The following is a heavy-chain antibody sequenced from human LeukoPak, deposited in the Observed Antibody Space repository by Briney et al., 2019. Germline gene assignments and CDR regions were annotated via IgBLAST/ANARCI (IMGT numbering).Heavy chain of an antibody. J-gene: IGHJ6*03. V-gene: IGHV1-2*02. CDR3: ARAGGSSSSYYYYYMDV. CDR1: GYTFTGYY. Sequence: ASVKVSCKASGYTFTGYYMHWVRQAPGQGLEWMGWINPNSGGTNYEQKFQGRVTMTRDTSISTAYMELSRLRSDDTAVYYCARAGGSSSSYYYYYMDVWGKGTTVTVSS. CDR2: INPNSGGT. D-gene: IGHD6-6*01.